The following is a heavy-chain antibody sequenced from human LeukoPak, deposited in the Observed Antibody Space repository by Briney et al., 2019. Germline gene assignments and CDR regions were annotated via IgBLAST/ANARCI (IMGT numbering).Heavy chain of an antibody. D-gene: IGHD3-22*01. CDR1: GFTFSSYW. CDR3: ARVGYYDSSGWNYGMDV. CDR2: INSDGSST. V-gene: IGHV3-74*01. Sequence: PGGSLRLSCAASGFTFSSYWMHWVRQAPGKGLVWVPRINSDGSSTSYADSVKGRFTISRDNAKNTLYLQMNSLRAEDTAVYYCARVGYYDSSGWNYGMDVWGQGTTVTVSS. J-gene: IGHJ6*02.